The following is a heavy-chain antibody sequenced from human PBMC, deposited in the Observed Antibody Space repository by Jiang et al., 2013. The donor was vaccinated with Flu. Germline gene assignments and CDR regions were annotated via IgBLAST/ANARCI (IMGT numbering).Heavy chain of an antibody. V-gene: IGHV4-59*01. D-gene: IGHD6-19*01. CDR2: IYYSGST. Sequence: LLKPSETLSLSCTVSGGSIRSYYWSWIRQPPGKGLEWIGYIYYSGSTNYKPSLKSRVTISVDTSKNQFSLKLSSVTAADTAVYYCAQTTLTAVAGPWGQGTLVTVSS. CDR3: AQTTLTAVAGP. J-gene: IGHJ5*02. CDR1: GGSIRSYY.